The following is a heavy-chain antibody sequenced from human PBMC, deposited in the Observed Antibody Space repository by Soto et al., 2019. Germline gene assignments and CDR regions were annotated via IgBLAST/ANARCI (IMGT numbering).Heavy chain of an antibody. V-gene: IGHV4-59*01. CDR1: GGSISNYY. D-gene: IGHD3-16*01. J-gene: IGHJ5*02. Sequence: SETLSLTCNVSGGSISNYYWTWVRQSPEKGLEWIGYMYYNGNINYNPSLKSRVTISIDTSKNQFSLTLKSVTAADTAVYYCASGGNWFDPWGQGVLVPVSS. CDR3: ASGGNWFDP. CDR2: MYYNGNI.